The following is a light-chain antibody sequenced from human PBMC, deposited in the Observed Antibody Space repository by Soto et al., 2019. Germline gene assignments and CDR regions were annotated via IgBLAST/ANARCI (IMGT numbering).Light chain of an antibody. J-gene: IGLJ3*02. CDR2: ENN. CDR1: RSTIGNNY. CDR3: GTWDSNLSAWV. V-gene: IGLV1-51*02. Sequence: QAVVTQPPSVSAAPGHKVTISCSGSRSTIGNNYVSWYQQLPGTAPKLLIYENNKRPSGIPDRFSGSKSGTSATLGITGLQTGDEADYYCGTWDSNLSAWVFGGGTKLTVL.